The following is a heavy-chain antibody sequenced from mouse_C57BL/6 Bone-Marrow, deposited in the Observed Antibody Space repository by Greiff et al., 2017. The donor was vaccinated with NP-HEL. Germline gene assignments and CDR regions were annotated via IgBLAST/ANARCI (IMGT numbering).Heavy chain of an antibody. J-gene: IGHJ2*01. CDR2: IDPSASYT. CDR1: GYTFTSYW. D-gene: IGHD2-1*01. CDR3: ARGSIYYGNYDYFDY. V-gene: IGHV1-69*01. Sequence: QVQLQQPGASLVLPGASVKLSCTASGYTFTSYWMHWVQQSPCQGLAWIAHIDPSASYTNYNQKFKGKSTLTVDKSSSTAYMQLSSLTSEDSAVYYCARGSIYYGNYDYFDYWGQGTTLTVSS.